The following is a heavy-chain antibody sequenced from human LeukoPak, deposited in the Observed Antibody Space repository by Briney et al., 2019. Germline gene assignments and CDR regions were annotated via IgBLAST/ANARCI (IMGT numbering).Heavy chain of an antibody. V-gene: IGHV1-46*01. CDR1: GYTFTSYY. CDR3: ARAAQGYCSSTSCYGGGNWFNP. J-gene: IGHJ5*02. Sequence: ASVKVSCKASGYTFTSYYMHWVRQAPGQGLEWMGIINPSGGSTSYAQKFQGRVTMTRDTSTSTVYMELSSLRSEDTAVYYCARAAQGYCSSTSCYGGGNWFNPWGQGTLVTVSS. CDR2: INPSGGST. D-gene: IGHD2-2*01.